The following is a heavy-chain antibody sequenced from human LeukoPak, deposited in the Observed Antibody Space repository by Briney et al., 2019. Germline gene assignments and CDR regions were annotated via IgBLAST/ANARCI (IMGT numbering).Heavy chain of an antibody. CDR2: IYYSGST. V-gene: IGHV4-59*08. Sequence: PSETLSLTCTVSGGSISSYYWSWIRQPPGKGLEWIGYIYYSGSTNYNPSLKSRVTISVDTSKNQFSLKLSSVTAADTAVYYCARHGGPSGSREGFDYWGQGTLVTVSS. J-gene: IGHJ4*02. D-gene: IGHD1-26*01. CDR3: ARHGGPSGSREGFDY. CDR1: GGSISSYY.